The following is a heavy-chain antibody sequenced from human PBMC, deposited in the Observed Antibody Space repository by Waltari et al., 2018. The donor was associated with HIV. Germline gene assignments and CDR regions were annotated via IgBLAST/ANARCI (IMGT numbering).Heavy chain of an antibody. V-gene: IGHV3-74*01. Sequence: EVQLVESGGGLVQPGGSLRLSCAASGFTFSSYWMHWVRQAPGKGLVWVSGINRDGSNTRYADSVKSRFTISRDNAKNTLYLQINSLRVEDTAVYYCARGQYYSMDVWGQGTTVTVSS. CDR2: INRDGSNT. CDR1: GFTFSSYW. D-gene: IGHD3-10*01. J-gene: IGHJ6*02. CDR3: ARGQYYSMDV.